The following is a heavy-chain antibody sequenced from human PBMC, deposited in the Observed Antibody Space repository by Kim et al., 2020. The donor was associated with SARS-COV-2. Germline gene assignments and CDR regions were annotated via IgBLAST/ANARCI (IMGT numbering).Heavy chain of an antibody. V-gene: IGHV3-15*01. CDR2: IKSKTDGGTT. Sequence: GGSLRLSCAASGFTFSNAWMSWVRQAPGKGLEWVGRIKSKTDGGTTDYAAPVKGRFTISRDDSKNTLYLQMNSLKTEDTAVYYCTTDTRFNWNDDPDERYFDYWGQGTLVTVSS. D-gene: IGHD1-20*01. CDR3: TTDTRFNWNDDPDERYFDY. J-gene: IGHJ4*02. CDR1: GFTFSNAW.